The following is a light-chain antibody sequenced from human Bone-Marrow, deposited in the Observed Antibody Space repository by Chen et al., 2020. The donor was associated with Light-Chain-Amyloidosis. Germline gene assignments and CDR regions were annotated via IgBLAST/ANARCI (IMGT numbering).Light chain of an antibody. V-gene: IGLV4-69*01. Sequence: QAVLTQSPSASASLGASVKLTCTLSSGHSNYVIACHQPQPERGLRYLLKVNSDGSHCRGDGIPDRFSGASSGAERYLTISSLQSEDEADYYCQTWGTGYVVFGGGTKLTVL. CDR3: QTWGTGYVV. J-gene: IGLJ2*01. CDR2: VNSDGSH. CDR1: SGHSNYV.